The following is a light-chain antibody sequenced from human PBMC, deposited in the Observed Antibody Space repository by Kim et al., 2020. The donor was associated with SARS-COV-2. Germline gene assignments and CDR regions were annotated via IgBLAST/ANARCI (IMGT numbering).Light chain of an antibody. Sequence: CTLSSGYSNYEVDWYQQRPGKGPRFVMRVGTGGIVGSKGDGIPDRFSVLGSGLNRYLTIKNIQEEDESDYHCGADHGSGSNFVVVFGGGTKVTVL. J-gene: IGLJ2*01. CDR1: SGYSNYE. CDR3: GADHGSGSNFVVV. V-gene: IGLV9-49*01. CDR2: VGTGGIVG.